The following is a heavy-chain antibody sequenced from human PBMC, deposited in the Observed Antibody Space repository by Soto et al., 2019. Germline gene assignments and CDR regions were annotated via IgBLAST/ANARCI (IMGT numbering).Heavy chain of an antibody. V-gene: IGHV3-23*01. CDR3: ARAYYDFWSGYPSPGWFDP. CDR2: ISGSGGST. J-gene: IGHJ5*02. CDR1: GFTFSSYA. D-gene: IGHD3-3*01. Sequence: GGSLRLSCAASGFTFSSYAMSWVRQAQGKGLEWVSAISGSGGSTYYADSVKGRFTISRDNSKNTLYLQMNSLRAEDTAVYYCARAYYDFWSGYPSPGWFDPWGQGTLVTVSS.